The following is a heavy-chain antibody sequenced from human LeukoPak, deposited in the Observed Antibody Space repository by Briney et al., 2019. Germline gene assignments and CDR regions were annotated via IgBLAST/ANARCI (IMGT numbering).Heavy chain of an antibody. CDR2: ITGSGERT. CDR1: GFTFSSVA. D-gene: IGHD3-22*01. CDR3: AKGPLLGSGYHPDY. Sequence: GGSLRLSCAASGFTFSSVAMTRVRQAPGKGLEGVSPITGSGERTYYADSVKGRFTISRDNSKNTLHLQMNSLRVEDTAIYYCAKGPLLGSGYHPDYWGQGTLVTVSS. V-gene: IGHV3-23*01. J-gene: IGHJ4*02.